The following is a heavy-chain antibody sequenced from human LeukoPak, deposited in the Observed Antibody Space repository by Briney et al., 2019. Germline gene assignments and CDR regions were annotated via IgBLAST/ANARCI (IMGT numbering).Heavy chain of an antibody. Sequence: PSGTLSLTCTVSGGSMRSYYWNWIRQPAGKGLEWIGRIQTSGTTNYNPSLKSRITMSVDTSKNQFSLKLRSVTAADTAVYYCARDGGSGWYNYWGQGTLVTVSS. CDR1: GGSMRSYY. D-gene: IGHD6-19*01. CDR3: ARDGGSGWYNY. CDR2: IQTSGTT. J-gene: IGHJ4*02. V-gene: IGHV4-4*07.